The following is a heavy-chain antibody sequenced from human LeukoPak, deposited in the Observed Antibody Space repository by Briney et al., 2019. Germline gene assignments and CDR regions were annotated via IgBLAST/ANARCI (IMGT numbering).Heavy chain of an antibody. V-gene: IGHV1-46*01. CDR2: INPSGGST. Sequence: ASVKVSCKASGYTFTSCYMHWVRQAPGQGLEWMGIINPSGGSTSYAQKFQGRVTMTRDMSTSTVYMELSSLRSEDTAVYYCARGGALLWFGELFNFDYWGQGTLVTVSS. CDR1: GYTFTSCY. J-gene: IGHJ4*02. CDR3: ARGGALLWFGELFNFDY. D-gene: IGHD3-10*01.